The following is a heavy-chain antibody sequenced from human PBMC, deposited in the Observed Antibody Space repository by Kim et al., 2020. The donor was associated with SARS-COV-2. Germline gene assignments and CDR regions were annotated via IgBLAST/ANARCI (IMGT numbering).Heavy chain of an antibody. D-gene: IGHD6-13*01. J-gene: IGHJ4*02. CDR3: ARGLYSSSWYVGY. CDR1: GFTFSSYA. CDR2: ISYDGSNK. V-gene: IGHV3-30-3*01. Sequence: GGSLRLSCAASGFTFSSYAMHWVRQAPGKGLEWVAVISYDGSNKYYADSVKGRFTISRDNSKNTLYLQMNSLRAEDTAVYYCARGLYSSSWYVGYWGQGTLVTVSS.